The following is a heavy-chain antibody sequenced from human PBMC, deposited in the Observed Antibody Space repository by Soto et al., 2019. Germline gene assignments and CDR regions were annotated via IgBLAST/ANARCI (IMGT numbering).Heavy chain of an antibody. Sequence: SWTLSLTCTVSGGSMISDYWRWIRQPPGRGLEWIGFIYYAGSTKYNPSLNSRVTISVDTSKNQFSLTVTSVTAADTAVYYCAGRTVATEKFDYWGQGIPVTVPQ. CDR3: AGRTVATEKFDY. D-gene: IGHD5-12*01. J-gene: IGHJ4*02. CDR2: IYYAGST. V-gene: IGHV4-59*08. CDR1: GGSMISDY.